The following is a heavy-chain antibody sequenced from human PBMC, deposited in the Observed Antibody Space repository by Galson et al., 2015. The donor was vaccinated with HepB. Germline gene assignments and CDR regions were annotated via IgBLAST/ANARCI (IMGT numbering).Heavy chain of an antibody. CDR3: AREIAAAPRDQNWFDP. CDR2: TYYRSKWYN. V-gene: IGHV6-1*01. J-gene: IGHJ5*02. Sequence: CAISGDSVSSNSAAWNWIRQSPSRGLEWLGRTYYRSKWYNDCAVSVKSRITINPDTSKNQFSLQLNSVTPEDTAVYYCAREIAAAPRDQNWFDPWGQGTLVTVSS. CDR1: GDSVSSNSAA. D-gene: IGHD6-13*01.